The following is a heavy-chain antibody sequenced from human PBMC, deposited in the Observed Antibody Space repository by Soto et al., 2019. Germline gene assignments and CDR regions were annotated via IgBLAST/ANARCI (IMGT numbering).Heavy chain of an antibody. CDR1: GGSISSYD. V-gene: IGHV4-59*12. Sequence: PSETLSLTCTVSGGSISSYDWSWIRQPPGKELEWIGYIYYSGSTNYNPSLKSRVTSSVDTSQNQFSLKLSSMTAEDTAVYYCARDYLVVPHRVIDYWGQGTLVTVSS. CDR3: ARDYLVVPHRVIDY. D-gene: IGHD2-2*01. CDR2: IYYSGST. J-gene: IGHJ4*02.